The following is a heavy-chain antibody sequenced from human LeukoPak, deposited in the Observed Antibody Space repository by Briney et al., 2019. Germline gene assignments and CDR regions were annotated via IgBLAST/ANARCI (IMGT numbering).Heavy chain of an antibody. V-gene: IGHV1-2*02. CDR3: ARVRFKQQLDFDY. D-gene: IGHD6-13*01. CDR1: GYTFTGYY. Sequence: ASVKVSCKASGYTFTGYYMHWVRQAPRQGLEWMGWINPNSGGTNYAQKFQGRVTMTRDTSISTAYMELSRLRSDDTAVYYCARVRFKQQLDFDYWGQGTLVTVSS. J-gene: IGHJ4*02. CDR2: INPNSGGT.